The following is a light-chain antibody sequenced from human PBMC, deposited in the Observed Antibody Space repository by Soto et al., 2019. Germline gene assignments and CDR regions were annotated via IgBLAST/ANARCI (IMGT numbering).Light chain of an antibody. CDR1: QTINNN. V-gene: IGKV3-15*01. J-gene: IGKJ2*03. CDR3: QQNGSTPYS. Sequence: VMTQAPATLSVSPGERATLSCRASQTINNNVAWYQLKDGQVPRLVIYGASTRATDIPARFSGSGSGTEFTLTISSLQSEDFAVYYCQQNGSTPYSFGQGTKLEIK. CDR2: GAS.